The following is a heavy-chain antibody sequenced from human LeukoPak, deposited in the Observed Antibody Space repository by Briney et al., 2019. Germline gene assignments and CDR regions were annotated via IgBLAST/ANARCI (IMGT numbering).Heavy chain of an antibody. D-gene: IGHD3-22*01. Sequence: GGSLRLSCAASGFTFSSYAMSWVRQAPGKGLEWVASINEDGSEIHYVDSVKGRFTISRDNAKDSLYLQMNSLTAEDTAMYYCAKPSLYYYDTSGYYRYWYFDLWGRGTLVTVSS. J-gene: IGHJ2*01. CDR1: GFTFSSYA. V-gene: IGHV3-7*01. CDR3: AKPSLYYYDTSGYYRYWYFDL. CDR2: INEDGSEI.